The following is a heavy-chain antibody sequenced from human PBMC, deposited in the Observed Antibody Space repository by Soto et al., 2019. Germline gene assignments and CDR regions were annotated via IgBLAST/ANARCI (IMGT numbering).Heavy chain of an antibody. CDR1: GFTVSSNY. V-gene: IGHV3-53*01. Sequence: GGGLIQPGGSLRLSCAASGFTVSSNYMSWVRQAPGKGLEWVSVIYSGGSTYYADSVKGRFTISRDNSKNTLYLQMNSLRAEDTAVYYCARDMVSRGWYFDLWGRGTLVTVSS. J-gene: IGHJ2*01. CDR3: ARDMVSRGWYFDL. D-gene: IGHD3-10*01. CDR2: IYSGGST.